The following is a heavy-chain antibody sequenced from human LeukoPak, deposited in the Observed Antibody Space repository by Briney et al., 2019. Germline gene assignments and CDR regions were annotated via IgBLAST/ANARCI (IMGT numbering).Heavy chain of an antibody. Sequence: PSETLSLTCGVYGGSLSGYYWSWIRQPPEKGLEWIGEINHSGSTNYNPSLKSRVTISADTSKNQFSLKLSSVTAADTAVYYCARHGSTYYYGSGSLRPNYYYYMDVWGKGTTVTISS. CDR1: GGSLSGYY. CDR3: ARHGSTYYYGSGSLRPNYYYYMDV. CDR2: INHSGST. V-gene: IGHV4-34*01. J-gene: IGHJ6*03. D-gene: IGHD3-10*01.